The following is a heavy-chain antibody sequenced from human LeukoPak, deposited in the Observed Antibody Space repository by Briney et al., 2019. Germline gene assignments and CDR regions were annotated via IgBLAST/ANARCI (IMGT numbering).Heavy chain of an antibody. CDR3: ARCGAGSGSLYSYYYKDV. CDR2: IYPGDSHT. CDR1: GYDFTSYW. V-gene: IGHV5-51*01. D-gene: IGHD3-10*01. Sequence: NAGESLKISCKASGYDFTSYWIGWVRQMPGKGLEWMGIIYPGDSHTRYSPSFQGQVTISADKSINTAYLQWSSLKASDTAMYYCARCGAGSGSLYSYYYKDVWGKGTTVTISS. J-gene: IGHJ6*03.